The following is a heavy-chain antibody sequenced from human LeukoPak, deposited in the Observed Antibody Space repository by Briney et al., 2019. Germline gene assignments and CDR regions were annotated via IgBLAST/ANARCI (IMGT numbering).Heavy chain of an antibody. CDR3: ARDMTTETTGDY. Sequence: GGCLRLFCAASGFTVVSTYLTSVRQARGEGLGWVSVIDSGGNIDYADSVKGRFTISRDNSKNTLYLQMNSLRAEDTAVYYCARDMTTETTGDYWGQGTLVTVSS. D-gene: IGHD4-17*01. CDR1: GFTVVSTY. J-gene: IGHJ4*02. CDR2: IDSGGNI. V-gene: IGHV3-66*01.